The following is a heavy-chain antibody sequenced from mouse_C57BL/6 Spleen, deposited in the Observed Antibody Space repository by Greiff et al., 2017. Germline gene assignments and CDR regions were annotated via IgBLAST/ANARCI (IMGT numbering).Heavy chain of an antibody. CDR1: GFTFSDYY. J-gene: IGHJ4*01. CDR2: INYDGSST. D-gene: IGHD3-1*01. CDR3: ARGAGGYVHALDY. Sequence: EVHLVESEGGLVQPGSSMKLSCTASGFTFSDYYMAWVRQVPEKGLEWVANINYDGSSTYYLDSLKSRFIISRDNAKNILYLQMSSLKSEDTATYYCARGAGGYVHALDYWGQGASGTASS. V-gene: IGHV5-16*01.